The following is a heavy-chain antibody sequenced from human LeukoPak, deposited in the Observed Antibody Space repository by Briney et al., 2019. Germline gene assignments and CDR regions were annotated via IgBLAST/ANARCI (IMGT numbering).Heavy chain of an antibody. Sequence: GGSLRLSCAASGFTFSSYWMYWVRQAPGKGLVWVSRINSDESNTDYADSVKGRFTISRDNAKNTLYLQMNSLRAEDTAVYYCARPYCSGGSCSSPPDYWGQGTLVTVSS. CDR1: GFTFSSYW. D-gene: IGHD2-15*01. CDR3: ARPYCSGGSCSSPPDY. J-gene: IGHJ4*02. V-gene: IGHV3-74*01. CDR2: INSDESNT.